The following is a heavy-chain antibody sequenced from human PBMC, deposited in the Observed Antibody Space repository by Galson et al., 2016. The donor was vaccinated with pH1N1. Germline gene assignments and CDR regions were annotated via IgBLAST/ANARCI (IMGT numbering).Heavy chain of an antibody. CDR3: AKDPRSGDYGDLWYFDL. Sequence: SLRLSCAASGFTFDDYAMHWVRQAPGKGLEWVSGISWNSGSIGYADSVKGRFTISRDNAKNSLYLQMNSLRAEDTALYYCAKDPRSGDYGDLWYFDLWGRGTLVTVSS. CDR2: ISWNSGSI. CDR1: GFTFDDYA. J-gene: IGHJ2*01. V-gene: IGHV3-9*01. D-gene: IGHD4-17*01.